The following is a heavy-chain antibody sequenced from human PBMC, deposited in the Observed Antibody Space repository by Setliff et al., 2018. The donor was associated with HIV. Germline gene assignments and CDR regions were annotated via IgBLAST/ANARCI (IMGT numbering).Heavy chain of an antibody. J-gene: IGHJ4*02. CDR3: SADTEDSYNFYNCDY. CDR2: IKSETRGGST. CDR1: GFTFSDVW. D-gene: IGHD1-1*01. Sequence: GGSLRLSCAADTSASGFTFSDVWFSWVRQAPGKGLEWIGRIKSETRGGSTDYGAPVKGRFSISRDDSTNTVFLQMNSLKTDDTAVYYCSADTEDSYNFYNCDYWGPGIQVTVSS. V-gene: IGHV3-15*01.